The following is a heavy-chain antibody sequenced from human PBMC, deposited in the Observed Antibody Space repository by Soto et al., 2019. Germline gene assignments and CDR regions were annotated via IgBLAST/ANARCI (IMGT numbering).Heavy chain of an antibody. D-gene: IGHD3-10*01. Sequence: PSETLSLTCTVSGGSTSSRSYYWAWIRQPPGKGLEWIGRIYYSGSTYYNPSLKSRVTIFVDTSKNQFSLKLSSVTAADTAVYFCVRRESMSITGKDSWFDPWGQGALVTVSS. CDR3: VRRESMSITGKDSWFDP. J-gene: IGHJ5*02. CDR2: IYYSGST. V-gene: IGHV4-39*01. CDR1: GGSTSSRSYY.